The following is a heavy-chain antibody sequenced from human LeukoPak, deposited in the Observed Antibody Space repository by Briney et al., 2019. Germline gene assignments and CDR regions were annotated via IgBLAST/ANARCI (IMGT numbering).Heavy chain of an antibody. D-gene: IGHD3-10*01. CDR2: ISYDGSNK. CDR3: AKDGSITMVRGVRFYWYFDL. Sequence: GRSLRLSCAASGFTFSSYGMHWVRQAPGKGLEWVAVISYDGSNKYYADSVKGRFTIPRDNSKNTPYLQMNSLRAEDTAVYYCAKDGSITMVRGVRFYWYFDLWGRGTLVTVSS. V-gene: IGHV3-30*18. J-gene: IGHJ2*01. CDR1: GFTFSSYG.